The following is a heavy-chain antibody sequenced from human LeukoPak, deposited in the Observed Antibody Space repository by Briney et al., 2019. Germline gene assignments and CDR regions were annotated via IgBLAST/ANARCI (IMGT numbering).Heavy chain of an antibody. CDR2: IYYSGST. CDR3: ARLKGYSSGWYPSYYFDY. CDR1: GGSISSSSYY. V-gene: IGHV4-39*07. J-gene: IGHJ4*02. Sequence: PSETLSLTCTVSGGSISSSSYYWGWLRQPPGRGLEWIGSIYYSGSTNYNPSLKSRVTISVDTSKNQFSLKLSSVTAADTAVYYCARLKGYSSGWYPSYYFDYWGQGTLVTVSS. D-gene: IGHD6-19*01.